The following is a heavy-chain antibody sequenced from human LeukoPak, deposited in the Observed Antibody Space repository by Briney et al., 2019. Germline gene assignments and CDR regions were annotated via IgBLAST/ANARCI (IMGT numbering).Heavy chain of an antibody. CDR2: INHSGST. D-gene: IGHD2-8*01. J-gene: IGHJ6*03. CDR3: ARLYPYYYYYYMDV. CDR1: GESFSGYY. V-gene: IGHV4-34*01. Sequence: SETLSLTCAVYGESFSGYYWSWIRQPPGKGLEWIGEINHSGSTNYNPSLKSRVTISVDTSKNQFSLKLSSVTAADTAVYYCARLYPYYYYYYMDVWGKGTTVTISS.